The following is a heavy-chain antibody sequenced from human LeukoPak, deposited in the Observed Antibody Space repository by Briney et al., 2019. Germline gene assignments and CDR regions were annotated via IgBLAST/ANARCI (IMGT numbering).Heavy chain of an antibody. CDR1: GGSISSQNW. J-gene: IGHJ5*02. D-gene: IGHD2-2*02. V-gene: IGHV4-4*02. CDR2: IFHSGST. Sequence: SETLSLTCAVSGGSISSQNWWSWVRQPQGKGLEWIREIFHSGSTHYNPSLKSRVTISVDKSKNQFSLNLSSVTAADTAVYYCAKGDIPNWFDPWGQGTFVTVSS. CDR3: AKGDIPNWFDP.